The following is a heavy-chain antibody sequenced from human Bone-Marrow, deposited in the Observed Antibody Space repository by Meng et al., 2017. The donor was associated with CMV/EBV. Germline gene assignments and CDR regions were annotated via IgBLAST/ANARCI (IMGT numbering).Heavy chain of an antibody. V-gene: IGHV1-2*06. D-gene: IGHD2-2*03. CDR3: TRSWIDSFTPGWDY. J-gene: IGHJ4*02. CDR1: VYVIVCEC. CDR2: IDPQSAGT. Sequence: VERVEAGSVVMKPGDKVNDAYKANVYVIVCECMQWGRQAAGQGLEWIGRIDPQSAGTDYVERFQGRVTMTRDTSNTIVYMELSRLTSDDTAVYYCTRSWIDSFTPGWDYWGQGSLVTVSS.